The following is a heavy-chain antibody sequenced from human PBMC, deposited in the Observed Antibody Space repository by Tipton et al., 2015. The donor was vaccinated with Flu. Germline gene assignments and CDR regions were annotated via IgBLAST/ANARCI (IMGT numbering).Heavy chain of an antibody. J-gene: IGHJ4*02. D-gene: IGHD1-1*01. CDR2: IRYGGSS. CDR3: ARVWSSFVATASLDY. CDR1: GGSISTSGYY. V-gene: IGHV4-39*07. Sequence: TPSLTCTVSGGSISTSGYYWGWIRQPPGKGLEWIGSIRYGGSSYYTPSLKSRVTISLDMSKDQFSLKLASVTAADTAVYYCARVWSSFVATASLDYWGRGTLVTVSS.